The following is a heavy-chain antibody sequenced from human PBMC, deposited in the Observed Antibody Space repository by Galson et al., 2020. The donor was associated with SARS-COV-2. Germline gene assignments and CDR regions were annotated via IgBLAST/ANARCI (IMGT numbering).Heavy chain of an antibody. Sequence: SQTLSLTCAVHGGSFSDYYWTWIRQPPGKGLAWIGAITHSGSTKYNPSLKSRATISLDTSNNQFSLKLTSVTAADTAVYYCARSRQDFTMILLSITGYYYCMDVWGKGTPVTSSS. CDR1: GGSFSDYY. CDR2: ITHSGST. CDR3: ARSRQDFTMILLSITGYYYCMDV. D-gene: IGHD3-22*01. V-gene: IGHV4-34*01. J-gene: IGHJ6*03.